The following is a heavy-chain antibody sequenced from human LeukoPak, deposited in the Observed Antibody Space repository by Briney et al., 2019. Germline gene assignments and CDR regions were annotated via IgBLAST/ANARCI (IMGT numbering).Heavy chain of an antibody. J-gene: IGHJ6*03. V-gene: IGHV1-69*01. D-gene: IGHD3-3*01. CDR2: IIPIFGTA. CDR3: ARALRFLEWLFPDYYYYYMDV. CDR1: GGTFSSYA. Sequence: SVKVSCKASGGTFSSYAISWVRQAPGQGLEWMGGIIPIFGTANYAQKFQGGVTITADESTSTAYMELSSLRSEDTAVYYCARALRFLEWLFPDYYYYYMDVWGKGTTVTVSS.